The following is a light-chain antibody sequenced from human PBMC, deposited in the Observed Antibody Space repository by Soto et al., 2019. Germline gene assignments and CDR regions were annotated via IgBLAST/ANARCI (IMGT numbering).Light chain of an antibody. J-gene: IGLJ1*01. Sequence: QSALTQPASVSGSPGQSITISCTGTSSDVGSYNLVSWYQQHPGKAPKLMIYEGSKRPSGVSNRFSGSKSGNTASLTISRLQAEDEADYYCCSYTSSSTSYVFGTGTKLTVL. CDR1: SSDVGSYNL. V-gene: IGLV2-14*02. CDR2: EGS. CDR3: CSYTSSSTSYV.